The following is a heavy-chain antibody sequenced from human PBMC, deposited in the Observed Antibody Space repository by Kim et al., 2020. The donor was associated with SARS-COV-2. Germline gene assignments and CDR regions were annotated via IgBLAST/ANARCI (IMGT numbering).Heavy chain of an antibody. D-gene: IGHD3-10*01. J-gene: IGHJ6*02. CDR3: ARDPAFGTIGSYYYGMDV. V-gene: IGHV1-69*01. Sequence: QGRVTITADESTSTAYMELSSLRSEDTAVYYCARDPAFGTIGSYYYGMDVWGQGTTVTVSS.